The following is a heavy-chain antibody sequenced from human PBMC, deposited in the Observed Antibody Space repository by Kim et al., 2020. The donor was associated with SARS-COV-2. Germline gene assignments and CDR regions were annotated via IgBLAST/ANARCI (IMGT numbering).Heavy chain of an antibody. V-gene: IGHV3-21*01. CDR3: ARTPPANNMVRGVIT. CDR1: GFTFSSYS. J-gene: IGHJ5*02. CDR2: ISSSSSYI. Sequence: GGSLRLSCAASGFTFSSYSMNWVRQAPGKGLEWVSSISSSSSYIYYADSVKGRFTISRDNAKNSLYLQMNSLRAEDTAVYYCARTPPANNMVRGVITWGQGTLVTVSS. D-gene: IGHD3-10*01.